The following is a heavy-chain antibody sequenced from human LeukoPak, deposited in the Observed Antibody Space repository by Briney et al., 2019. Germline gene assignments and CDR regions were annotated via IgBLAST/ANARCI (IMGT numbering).Heavy chain of an antibody. V-gene: IGHV3-9*01. D-gene: IGHD3-22*01. CDR2: ISWNSGSI. CDR3: AKGADYYDSSGPCDY. J-gene: IGHJ4*02. Sequence: PGGSLRLSCAASGFTFDDYAMHWVRQAPGKGLEWVSGISWNSGSIGYADSVKGRFTISRDNSKNTLYLQMNSLRAEDTAVYYCAKGADYYDSSGPCDYWGQGTLVTVSS. CDR1: GFTFDDYA.